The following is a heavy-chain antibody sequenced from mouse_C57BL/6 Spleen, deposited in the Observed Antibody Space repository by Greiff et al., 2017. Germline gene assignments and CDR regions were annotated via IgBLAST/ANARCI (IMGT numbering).Heavy chain of an antibody. CDR1: GYTFTSYG. D-gene: IGHD2-2*01. Sequence: VQLQESGAELARPGASVKLSCKASGYTFTSYGISWVKQRTGQGLEWIGEIYPRSGNTYYNEKFKGKATLTADKSSSTAYMELRSLTSEDSAVYFCARVYYGYDWFAYWGQGTLVTVSA. J-gene: IGHJ3*01. CDR2: IYPRSGNT. V-gene: IGHV1-81*01. CDR3: ARVYYGYDWFAY.